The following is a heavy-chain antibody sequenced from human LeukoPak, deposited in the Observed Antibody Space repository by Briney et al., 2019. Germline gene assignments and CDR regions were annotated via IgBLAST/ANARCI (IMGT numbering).Heavy chain of an antibody. V-gene: IGHV1-2*02. CDR2: INPNSGGT. J-gene: IGHJ3*02. CDR1: GYTFTGYY. Sequence: ASVKVSCKASGYTFTGYYMHWVRQAPGQGLEWMGWINPNSGGTNYAQKFQGRVTMTRDTSISTAYMELSRLRSDDTAVYYCARTVEMATIIAFDIWGQGTMVTVPS. D-gene: IGHD5-24*01. CDR3: ARTVEMATIIAFDI.